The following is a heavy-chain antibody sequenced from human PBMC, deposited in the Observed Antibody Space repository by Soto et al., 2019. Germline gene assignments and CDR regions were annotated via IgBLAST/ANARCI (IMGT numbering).Heavy chain of an antibody. V-gene: IGHV3-74*01. Sequence: EVQLVESGGGLVQPGGSLRLSCAASGFTFSSYWMHWVRQAPGKGLVWVSRIDSDGSSTTYADPVKGRFTISRDNAKNTLYLQMNSLRAEDTAVYYCARYSRSSAGYYFGMDVWGQGSTVTVSS. D-gene: IGHD6-6*01. CDR2: IDSDGSST. CDR3: ARYSRSSAGYYFGMDV. J-gene: IGHJ6*02. CDR1: GFTFSSYW.